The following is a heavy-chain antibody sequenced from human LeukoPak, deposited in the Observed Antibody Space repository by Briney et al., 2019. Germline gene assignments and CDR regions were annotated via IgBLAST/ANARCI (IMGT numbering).Heavy chain of an antibody. J-gene: IGHJ4*02. Sequence: SETLSLTCTVSGGSISSSSYYWGWIRQPPGKGLEWIGSIYYSGSTYYNPSLKSRVTISVDTSKNQFSLKLSSVTAPDTAVYYCAREGTQSSGWSLAFDYWGQGTLVTVSS. CDR2: IYYSGST. V-gene: IGHV4-39*07. CDR3: AREGTQSSGWSLAFDY. CDR1: GGSISSSSYY. D-gene: IGHD6-19*01.